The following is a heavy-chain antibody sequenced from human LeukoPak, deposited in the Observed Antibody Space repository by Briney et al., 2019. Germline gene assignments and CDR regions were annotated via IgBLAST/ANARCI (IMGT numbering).Heavy chain of an antibody. CDR1: GGTFSRYA. V-gene: IGHV1-69*05. CDR3: ARAPRKLGGGDLDY. Sequence: ASVKVSCKASGGTFSRYAISWVRQAPGQGLEWMGRIIPIFGTANYAQKFQGRVTITTDESTSTAYMELSSLRSEDTAVYYCARAPRKLGGGDLDYWGQGTLVTVSS. CDR2: IIPIFGTA. J-gene: IGHJ4*02. D-gene: IGHD2-21*01.